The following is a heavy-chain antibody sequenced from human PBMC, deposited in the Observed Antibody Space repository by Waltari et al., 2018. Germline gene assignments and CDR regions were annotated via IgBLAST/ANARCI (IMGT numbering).Heavy chain of an antibody. J-gene: IGHJ4*02. D-gene: IGHD6-13*01. CDR2: LSGSCGST. CDR3: AKDCGSSCGTGIDY. CDR1: AFTFSSYA. V-gene: IGHV3-23*04. Sequence: EVQLVESGGGLVQPGGSLRLSCAASAFTFSSYALRWVRPAPGKGLEWASVLSGSCGSTYYADSVKGRFTISRDNSKNTLYLQMNSLRAEDTAVYYCAKDCGSSCGTGIDYWGQGTLVTVSS.